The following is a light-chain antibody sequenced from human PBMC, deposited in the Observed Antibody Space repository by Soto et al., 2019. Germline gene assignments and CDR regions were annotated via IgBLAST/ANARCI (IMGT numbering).Light chain of an antibody. J-gene: IGKJ1*01. Sequence: IRMSQSPSTLSGYVGDRVTITCRASQTISSWLAWYQQKPGKAPKLLIYKASTLKSGVPSRFSGSGSGTEFTLTISSLQPDDFATYYCQHYNSYSEAFGQGTKVDIK. CDR2: KAS. V-gene: IGKV1-5*03. CDR1: QTISSW. CDR3: QHYNSYSEA.